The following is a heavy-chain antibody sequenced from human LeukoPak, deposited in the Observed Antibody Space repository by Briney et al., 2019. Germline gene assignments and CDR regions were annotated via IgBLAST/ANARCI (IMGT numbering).Heavy chain of an antibody. D-gene: IGHD6-13*01. CDR1: GFTFSNYA. J-gene: IGHJ3*02. Sequence: GGSLRLSCAASGFTFSNYAMHWVRQAPGKGLEWVAVISYDGSNKYYADSVKGRFTISRDNSKNTLYLQMNSLRAEDTAVYYCARDGDYSSSWGAFDIWGQGTMVTVSS. V-gene: IGHV3-30-3*01. CDR3: ARDGDYSSSWGAFDI. CDR2: ISYDGSNK.